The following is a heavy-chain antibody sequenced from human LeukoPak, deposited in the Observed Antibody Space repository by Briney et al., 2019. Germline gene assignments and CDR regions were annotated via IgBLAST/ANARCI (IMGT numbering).Heavy chain of an antibody. J-gene: IGHJ4*02. CDR2: ISSSSSYI. D-gene: IGHD6-19*01. V-gene: IGHV3-21*01. CDR1: GFTFSSYS. Sequence: TGGSLRLSCAASGFTFSSYSMNWVRQAPGKGLEWVSSISSSSSYIYYADSVKGRFTISRDNAKNSLYLQMNSLRAEDTAVYYCARDGSAVAGTDSYYFDYWGQGTLVTVSS. CDR3: ARDGSAVAGTDSYYFDY.